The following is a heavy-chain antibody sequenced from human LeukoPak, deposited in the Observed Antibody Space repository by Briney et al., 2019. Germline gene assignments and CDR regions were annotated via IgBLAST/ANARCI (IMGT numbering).Heavy chain of an antibody. V-gene: IGHV3-21*01. CDR3: AKGEYYYDSSDYYPDY. J-gene: IGHJ4*02. Sequence: GGSLRLSCAASGFTFNNYSMNWVRQAPGKGLEWVSSISNSSSYIYYADSVKGRFTISRDNAKNSLYLQMNSLRAEDTAVYYCAKGEYYYDSSDYYPDYWGQGTLVSVSS. CDR2: ISNSSSYI. CDR1: GFTFNNYS. D-gene: IGHD3-22*01.